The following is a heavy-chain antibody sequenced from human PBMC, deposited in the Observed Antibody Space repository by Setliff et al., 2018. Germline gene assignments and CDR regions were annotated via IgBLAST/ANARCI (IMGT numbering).Heavy chain of an antibody. CDR3: ARDKYTYGYFDWFDP. CDR2: IYYSVST. Sequence: SETLSLTCTVSGGSISSSSYYWGWIRQPPGKGLEWIGSIYYSVSTYYIPSLKSRVTISVDTSQNQFSLKLSSVTAADTAVYYCARDKYTYGYFDWFDPWGQGTLVTVSS. CDR1: GGSISSSSYY. D-gene: IGHD5-18*01. J-gene: IGHJ5*02. V-gene: IGHV4-39*07.